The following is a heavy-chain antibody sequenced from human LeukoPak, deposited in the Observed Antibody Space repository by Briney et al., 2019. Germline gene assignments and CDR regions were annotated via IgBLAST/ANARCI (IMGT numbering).Heavy chain of an antibody. CDR2: ISKSSDYI. CDR3: ARHLENDFWTGIYKDYYYYYMDV. D-gene: IGHD3/OR15-3a*01. CDR1: GFTFSTYA. J-gene: IGHJ6*03. Sequence: GGSLRLSCAASGFTFSTYAMNWVRQAPGKGLEWVSSISKSSDYIKYADSVRGRFTISRDNAKNSLYLQMNSLRAEDTAVYYCARHLENDFWTGIYKDYYYYYMDVWGKGTTVTVSS. V-gene: IGHV3-21*01.